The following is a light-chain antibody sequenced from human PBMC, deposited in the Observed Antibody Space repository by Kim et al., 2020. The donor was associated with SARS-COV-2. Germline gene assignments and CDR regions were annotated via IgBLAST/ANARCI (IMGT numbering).Light chain of an antibody. CDR2: MAS. V-gene: IGKV1-5*03. Sequence: ASVGARVTIPCRASRNIDTYLAWYQQKPGKAPKLLIYMASNLKSGVPSTFSGSGSGTEFTLTTSNLQPDDFATYYCQQYRTYPWTFGQGTKVEIK. CDR1: RNIDTY. CDR3: QQYRTYPWT. J-gene: IGKJ1*01.